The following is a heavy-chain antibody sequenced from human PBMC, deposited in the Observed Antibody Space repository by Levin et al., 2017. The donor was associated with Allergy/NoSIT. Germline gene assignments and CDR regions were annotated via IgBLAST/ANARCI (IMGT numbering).Heavy chain of an antibody. CDR3: AKDPSEAGSLGYYYYYGMDV. D-gene: IGHD2-15*01. CDR2: ISYDGSNK. CDR1: GFTFSSYG. V-gene: IGHV3-30*18. J-gene: IGHJ6*02. Sequence: PGGSLRLSCAASGFTFSSYGMHWVRQAPGKGLEWVAVISYDGSNKYYADSVKGRFTISRGNSKNTLYLQMNSLRAEDTAVYYCAKDPSEAGSLGYYYYYGMDVWGQGTTVTVSS.